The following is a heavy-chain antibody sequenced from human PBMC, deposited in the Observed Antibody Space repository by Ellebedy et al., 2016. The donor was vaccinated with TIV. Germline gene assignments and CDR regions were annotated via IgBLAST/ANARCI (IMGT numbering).Heavy chain of an antibody. V-gene: IGHV4-4*07. CDR2: VFVSGHT. D-gene: IGHD5-12*01. CDR3: ARGSHARYSSAHYGGDAFDI. Sequence: SETLSLTCTVSGDSLGSYYWTWLRQPAGKRLEWIGRVFVSGHTNYSPSLESRVTMSVDTSKNEFSLRLTSVTAADTAVYYCARGSHARYSSAHYGGDAFDIWGQGAVVTVSS. J-gene: IGHJ3*02. CDR1: GDSLGSYY.